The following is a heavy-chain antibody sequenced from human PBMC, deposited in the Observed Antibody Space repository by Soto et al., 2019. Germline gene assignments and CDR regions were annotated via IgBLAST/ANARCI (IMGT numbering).Heavy chain of an antibody. V-gene: IGHV3-30*18. CDR3: AKSPPAVAGYFDY. Sequence: QVQLVESGGGVVQPGRSLRLSCAASGFTFSSSGMHWVRQAPGKGLEWVAVTSFDGSSGYYAASVRGRFTISRDNSNNTLYLQMNSLRAEDTAVYYCAKSPPAVAGYFDYWRQGTLVTVSS. CDR2: TSFDGSSG. CDR1: GFTFSSSG. J-gene: IGHJ4*02. D-gene: IGHD6-19*01.